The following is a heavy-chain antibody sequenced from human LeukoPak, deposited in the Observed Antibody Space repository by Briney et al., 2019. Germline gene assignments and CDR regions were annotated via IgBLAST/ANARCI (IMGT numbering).Heavy chain of an antibody. J-gene: IGHJ4*02. CDR2: ISAYNGNT. CDR1: GYTFTSYG. D-gene: IGHD2-2*01. CDR3: ARDLGVVVPAARFDY. Sequence: GASVKVSCKASGYTFTSYGISWVRQAPGQGLEWMGWISAYNGNTNYAQKLQGRVTTTTDTSTSTAYMELRSLRSDDTAVYYCARDLGVVVPAARFDYWGQGTLVTVSS. V-gene: IGHV1-18*01.